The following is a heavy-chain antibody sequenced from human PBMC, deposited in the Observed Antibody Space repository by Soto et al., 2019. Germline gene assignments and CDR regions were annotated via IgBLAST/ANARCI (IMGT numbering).Heavy chain of an antibody. CDR1: GDSVSSNSAA. V-gene: IGHV6-1*01. J-gene: IGHJ4*02. CDR2: TYYRSRWYN. CDR3: AREPLALDCSGGSCYYSLGSLDY. D-gene: IGHD2-15*01. Sequence: PSQTLSLTCAISGDSVSSNSAAWNWIRQSPSRGLEWLGRTYYRSRWYNDYAVSVKSRITINPDTSKNQFSLHLNSVTPEDTAVYYCAREPLALDCSGGSCYYSLGSLDYWGQGTLVTVSS.